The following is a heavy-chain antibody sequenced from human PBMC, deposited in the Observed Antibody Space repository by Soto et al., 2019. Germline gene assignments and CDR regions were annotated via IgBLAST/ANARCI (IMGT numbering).Heavy chain of an antibody. D-gene: IGHD3-16*01. Sequence: QVQVLQSGAEVKKPGSSVKVSCKTSGGTFSTSAISWVRQAPGQGLEWMGGIMPIFRTADYAQKFQGRLPISADVSASTAELELSSLRSEDTAVYYCASDNDRAQLCGNYYCIMDVWGQGNTVSVTS. CDR1: GGTFSTSA. V-gene: IGHV1-69*12. CDR3: ASDNDRAQLCGNYYCIMDV. J-gene: IGHJ6*02. CDR2: IMPIFRTA.